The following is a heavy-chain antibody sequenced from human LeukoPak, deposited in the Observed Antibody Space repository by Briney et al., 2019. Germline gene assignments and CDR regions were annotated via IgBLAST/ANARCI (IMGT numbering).Heavy chain of an antibody. CDR1: GFTFSSYS. V-gene: IGHV3-21*01. CDR2: ISSSSSYI. CDR3: ARDLAYCGGDCGIFWLYFDY. Sequence: PGGSLRLSCAASGFTFSSYSMNWVRQAPGKGLEWVSSISSSSSYIYYADLVKGRFTISRDNAKNSLYLQMNSLRAEDTAVYYCARDLAYCGGDCGIFWLYFDYWGQGTLVTVSS. J-gene: IGHJ4*02. D-gene: IGHD2-21*02.